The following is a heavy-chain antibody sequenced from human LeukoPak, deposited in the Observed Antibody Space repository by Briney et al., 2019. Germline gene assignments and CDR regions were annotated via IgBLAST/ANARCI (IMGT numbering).Heavy chain of an antibody. D-gene: IGHD6-19*01. CDR1: GYTFTGYY. CDR3: ARASGIAVAGTKELALDY. CDR2: INPNSGGT. Sequence: GASXKVSCKASGYTFTGYYMHWVRQAPGQGLEWMGWINPNSGGTNYAQKFQGRVTMTRDTSISTAYMELSRLRSDDTAVYYCARASGIAVAGTKELALDYWGQGTLVTVSS. V-gene: IGHV1-2*02. J-gene: IGHJ4*02.